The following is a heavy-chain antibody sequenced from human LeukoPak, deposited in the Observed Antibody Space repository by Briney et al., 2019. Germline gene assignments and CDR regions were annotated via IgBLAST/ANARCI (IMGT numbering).Heavy chain of an antibody. CDR3: ARGGYSYGFDY. Sequence: GGSLRLSCAASGFTLSSNYMSWVRQAPGKGLEWVSVIYSGGSTYYADSVKGRFTISRDNSKNTLYLQMNSLRAEDTAVYYCARGGYSYGFDYWGQGTLVTVSS. D-gene: IGHD5-18*01. CDR1: GFTLSSNY. V-gene: IGHV3-53*01. CDR2: IYSGGST. J-gene: IGHJ4*02.